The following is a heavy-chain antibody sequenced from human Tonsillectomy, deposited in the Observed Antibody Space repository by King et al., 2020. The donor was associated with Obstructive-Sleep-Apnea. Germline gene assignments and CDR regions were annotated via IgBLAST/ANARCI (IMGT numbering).Heavy chain of an antibody. D-gene: IGHD3-3*01. CDR1: GYTFASYD. V-gene: IGHV1-8*01. CDR3: ARGTIGADY. CDR2: MNPNSGNT. Sequence: QLVQSGAEVKKPGASVKVSCKASGYTFASYDINWVRQATGQGLEWRGWMNPNSGNTVYAQKFQGRVTMTRDTSINTAYMELSSLRSDDTAVYYCARGTIGADYWGQGTLVTVSS. J-gene: IGHJ4*02.